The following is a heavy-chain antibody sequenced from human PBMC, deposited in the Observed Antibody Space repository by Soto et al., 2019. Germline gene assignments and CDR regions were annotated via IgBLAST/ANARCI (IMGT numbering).Heavy chain of an antibody. CDR2: VNPTGGST. CDR1: GYIFTAYS. V-gene: IGHV1-46*03. J-gene: IGHJ1*01. D-gene: IGHD2-15*01. Sequence: QVQLVQSGAEVNKPGASVKVSCKASGYIFTAYSMHWVRQAPGQGHVWMGVVNPTGGSTNYAQKCQGRITMTRDTSTSTVYMDLSSLTSEDTAVYYCAREENCSDGICYSEYFQRWGQGTLVTVSS. CDR3: AREENCSDGICYSEYFQR.